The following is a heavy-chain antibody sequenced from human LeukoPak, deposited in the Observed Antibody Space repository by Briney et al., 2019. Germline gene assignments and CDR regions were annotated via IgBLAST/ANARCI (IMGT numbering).Heavy chain of an antibody. D-gene: IGHD5-18*01. Sequence: GGSLRLSCAASGFTFSSYNMNWVRQAPGKGLEWVSSTTSSSSYIYYADSVKGRFTISRDNAKNSLYLQMNSLRAEDTAFYYCARDLRTGYTYGYPLDYWGQGTLVTVSS. V-gene: IGHV3-21*01. CDR1: GFTFSSYN. J-gene: IGHJ4*02. CDR2: TTSSSSYI. CDR3: ARDLRTGYTYGYPLDY.